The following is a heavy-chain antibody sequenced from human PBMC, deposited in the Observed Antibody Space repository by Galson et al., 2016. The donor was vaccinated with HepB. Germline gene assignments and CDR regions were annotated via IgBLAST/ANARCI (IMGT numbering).Heavy chain of an antibody. Sequence: SLRLSCAASGFTFSSNWMAWFRRAPERGLEWVANINQDETTKNYVYSVKGRFTISRDNAQRSLYLQMRNLRAEATAVYYCATDVRGGVSDIWGQGTMVTVS. CDR1: GFTFSSNW. D-gene: IGHD3-16*01. CDR3: ATDVRGGVSDI. V-gene: IGHV3-7*01. CDR2: INQDETTK. J-gene: IGHJ3*02.